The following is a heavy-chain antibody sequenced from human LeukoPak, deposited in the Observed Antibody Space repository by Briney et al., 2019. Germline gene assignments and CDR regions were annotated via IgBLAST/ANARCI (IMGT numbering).Heavy chain of an antibody. CDR3: ARNPGRIAVAGTPDY. Sequence: SGGSLRLSCAASGFTLSSYVMNWVRQAPGKGLEWVSSISSSSSYIYYAASVKGRFTISRDNAKNSLYLQMNSLRAEATAVYYCARNPGRIAVAGTPDYWGQGTLVTVSS. J-gene: IGHJ4*02. D-gene: IGHD6-19*01. CDR2: ISSSSSYI. V-gene: IGHV3-21*01. CDR1: GFTLSSYV.